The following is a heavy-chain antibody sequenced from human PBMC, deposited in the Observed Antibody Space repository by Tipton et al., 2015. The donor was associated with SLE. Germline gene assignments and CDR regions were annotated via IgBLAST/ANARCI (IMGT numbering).Heavy chain of an antibody. V-gene: IGHV1-18*01. CDR1: GYTFPSYG. Sequence: QLVQSGPEVKKPGASLKVSCKASGYTFPSYGIRWVRQAPGQGLEWMGWISPYTGNTDYAQKFQDRVTLTTDTSLSTAYMELRSLISDDTAVYYCARDRSAFDIWGQGTVVTVSS. J-gene: IGHJ3*02. CDR3: ARDRSAFDI. CDR2: ISPYTGNT.